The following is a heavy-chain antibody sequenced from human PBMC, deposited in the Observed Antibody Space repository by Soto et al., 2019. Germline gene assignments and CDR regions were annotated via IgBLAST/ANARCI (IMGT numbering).Heavy chain of an antibody. J-gene: IGHJ5*01. CDR2: IWHDGGRQ. CDR1: GFSYGGYG. V-gene: IGHV3-33*01. Sequence: QVHLVESGGGVVQPGGSLRLSCVASGFSYGGYGMHWVRQAPGKGLEWVAVIWHDGGRQYYADSVKGRFTVSRDNAKNTMYLQMNSLRAEDTAVYYCARALTSGYTDSWGQGTLVIVSS. CDR3: ARALTSGYTDS. D-gene: IGHD5-12*01.